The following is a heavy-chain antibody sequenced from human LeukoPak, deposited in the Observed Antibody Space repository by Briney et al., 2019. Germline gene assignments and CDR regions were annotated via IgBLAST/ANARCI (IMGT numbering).Heavy chain of an antibody. CDR3: ARERGGALTSYYRGSWFDP. J-gene: IGHJ5*02. D-gene: IGHD3-9*01. Sequence: PSETLSLTCTVSGGSISSGDYYWSWIHQPPGKGLEWIGYIYYSGSTYYNPSLKSRVTISVDTSKNQFSLKLSSVTAADTAVYFCARERGGALTSYYRGSWFDPWGQGTLVTVSS. CDR1: GGSISSGDYY. CDR2: IYYSGST. V-gene: IGHV4-30-4*01.